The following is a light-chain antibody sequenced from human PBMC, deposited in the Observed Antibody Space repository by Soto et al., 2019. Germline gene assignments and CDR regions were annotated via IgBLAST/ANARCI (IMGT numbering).Light chain of an antibody. CDR3: HHYNNWPRT. J-gene: IGKJ1*01. V-gene: IGKV3-15*01. CDR1: QSVNSN. CDR2: GAS. Sequence: EIVMTQSPASLSLSPWERATHSCRASQSVNSNLAWYQQKPGQAPRLLIYGASTRATGIPARFSGSGSGTEFTLTINSLRSEDFAVDYCHHYNNWPRTFGQGTKVEIK.